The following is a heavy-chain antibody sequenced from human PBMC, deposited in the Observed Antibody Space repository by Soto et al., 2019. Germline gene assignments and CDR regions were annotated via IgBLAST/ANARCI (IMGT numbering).Heavy chain of an antibody. D-gene: IGHD6-13*01. CDR1: GYSFTSYL. CDR3: ARPLGQKKLVHDIDY. J-gene: IGHJ4*02. V-gene: IGHV5-51*01. Sequence: VESLKISCKCSGYSFTSYLIVFVLQMPGKGLECMGIIYPGDSDTRYSPSFQCQVSISADKSISTAYLQWSSLKASDTAMYYCARPLGQKKLVHDIDYWGQGTLVTVSS. CDR2: IYPGDSDT.